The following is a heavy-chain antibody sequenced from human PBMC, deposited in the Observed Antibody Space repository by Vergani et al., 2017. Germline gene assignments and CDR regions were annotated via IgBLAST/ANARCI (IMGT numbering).Heavy chain of an antibody. D-gene: IGHD6-13*01. CDR1: GGTFSSYA. V-gene: IGHV1-69*13. J-gene: IGHJ6*02. CDR3: ARDSVSSRWYYVYYYGMDV. Sequence: QVQLVQSGAEVKKPGSSVKVSCKASGGTFSSYAISWVRQAPGQGLEWMGRIIPIFGTANYAQKFQGRVKITADESTSTAYLELSSLRSEATSVYYCARDSVSSRWYYVYYYGMDVWGQGTTVTVSS. CDR2: IIPIFGTA.